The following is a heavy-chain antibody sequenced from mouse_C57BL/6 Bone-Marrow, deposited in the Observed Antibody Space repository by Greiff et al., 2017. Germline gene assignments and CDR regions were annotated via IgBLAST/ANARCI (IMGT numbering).Heavy chain of an antibody. CDR2: IDPENGDT. CDR1: GFNIQDDY. J-gene: IGHJ2*01. Sequence: EVQLQQSGAELVRPGASVKLSCTASGFNIQDDYMHWVKQRPEQGLEWIGWIDPENGDTEYASKFQGKATITAATSSNTAYLQLSSLTSEDTAVYYCTTADYDGSSSGYWGQGTTLTVSS. V-gene: IGHV14-4*01. CDR3: TTADYDGSSSGY. D-gene: IGHD1-1*01.